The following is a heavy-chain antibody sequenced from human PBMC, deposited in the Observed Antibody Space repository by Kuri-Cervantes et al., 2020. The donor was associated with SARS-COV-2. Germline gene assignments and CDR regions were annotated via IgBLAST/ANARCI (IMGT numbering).Heavy chain of an antibody. Sequence: GGSLRLSCAASGFTFSSYSMNWVRQAPGKGLEWVANIKQDGSEKYYVDSVKGRFTISRDNAKNSLYLQMNSLRAEDTAVYYCAREWGDYWGQGTLVTVSS. CDR1: GFTFSSYS. CDR3: AREWGDY. CDR2: IKQDGSEK. J-gene: IGHJ4*02. D-gene: IGHD3-16*01. V-gene: IGHV3-7*01.